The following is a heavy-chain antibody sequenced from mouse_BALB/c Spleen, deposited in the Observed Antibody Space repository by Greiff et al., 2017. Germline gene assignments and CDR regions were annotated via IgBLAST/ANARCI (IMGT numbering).Heavy chain of an antibody. V-gene: IGHV3-2*02. CDR2: ISYSGST. Sequence: EVKLQESGPGLVKPSQSLSLTCTVTGYSITSDYVWNCIPPSSGNQPEWLVNISYSGSTSYNPSLKSRISITQDTSKNQFFLQLNSVTTEDTATYYYASTGTGYFDVWGEGTTVTVSS. CDR3: ASTGTGYFDV. D-gene: IGHD4-1*01. CDR1: GYSITSDYV. J-gene: IGHJ1*01.